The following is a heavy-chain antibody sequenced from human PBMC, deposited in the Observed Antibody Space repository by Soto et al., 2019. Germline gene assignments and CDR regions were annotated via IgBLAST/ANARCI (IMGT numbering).Heavy chain of an antibody. CDR1: GYTFTSYY. Sequence: ASVKVSCKASGYTFTSYYMHWVRQAPGQGLEWMGIINPSGGSTSYAQKFQGRVTMTRDTSTSTVYMELSSLRSEDTAVYYCAREPYYYDSSGSPYFDYWGQGTLVTVSS. CDR2: INPSGGST. CDR3: AREPYYYDSSGSPYFDY. D-gene: IGHD3-22*01. J-gene: IGHJ4*02. V-gene: IGHV1-46*01.